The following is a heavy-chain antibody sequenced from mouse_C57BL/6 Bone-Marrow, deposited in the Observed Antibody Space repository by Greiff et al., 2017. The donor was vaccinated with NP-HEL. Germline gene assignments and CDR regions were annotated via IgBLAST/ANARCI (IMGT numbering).Heavy chain of an antibody. Sequence: EVKVVESGGGLVKPGGSLKLSCAASGFTFSSYAMSWVRQTPEKRLEWVATISDGGSYTYYPDNVKGRFTISRDNDKNNLYLQMSHLKSEDTAMYYCARDVDSSGSWFAYWGQGTLVTVSA. V-gene: IGHV5-4*01. CDR2: ISDGGSYT. CDR3: ARDVDSSGSWFAY. D-gene: IGHD3-2*02. CDR1: GFTFSSYA. J-gene: IGHJ3*01.